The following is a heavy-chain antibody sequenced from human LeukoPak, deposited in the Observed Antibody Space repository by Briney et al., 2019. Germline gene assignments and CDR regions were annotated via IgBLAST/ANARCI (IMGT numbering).Heavy chain of an antibody. D-gene: IGHD2-2*01. CDR1: GGSISSSSYY. Sequence: PSETLSLTCTVSGGSISSSSYYWGWIRQPPGKGLEWIGSIYYSGSTYYNPSLKSRVTISVDTSKNQFSLKLSSVTAADTAVYYCAREKGQYQLPGNWFDPWGQGTLVTVSS. CDR2: IYYSGST. V-gene: IGHV4-39*07. J-gene: IGHJ5*02. CDR3: AREKGQYQLPGNWFDP.